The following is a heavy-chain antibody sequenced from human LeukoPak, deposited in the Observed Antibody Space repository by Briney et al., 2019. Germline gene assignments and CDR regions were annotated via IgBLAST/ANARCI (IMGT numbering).Heavy chain of an antibody. CDR1: GFTFTSSP. CDR2: IVVGSGHT. Sequence: SVKVSCKASGFTFTSSPMQWVRQARGQRLEWIGWIVVGSGHTNYAQKFQERVTITRDMSTSTAYMELSSLRSEDTAVCYCAAGSGWYSPDYWGQGTLVTVSS. V-gene: IGHV1-58*02. D-gene: IGHD6-19*01. J-gene: IGHJ4*02. CDR3: AAGSGWYSPDY.